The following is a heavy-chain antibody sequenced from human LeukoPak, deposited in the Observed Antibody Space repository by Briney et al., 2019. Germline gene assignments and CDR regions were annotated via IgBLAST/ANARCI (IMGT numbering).Heavy chain of an antibody. CDR3: ATVPSSWSPFDY. Sequence: ASVKVSCKASGYTFTSYGISWVRQAPGQGLEWMGWISAYNGNTNYAQKLQGRVTMTTDTSTSTAYMELRSLRSDDTAVYYCATVPSSWSPFDYWGQGTLVTVSS. V-gene: IGHV1-18*01. CDR2: ISAYNGNT. D-gene: IGHD6-13*01. J-gene: IGHJ4*02. CDR1: GYTFTSYG.